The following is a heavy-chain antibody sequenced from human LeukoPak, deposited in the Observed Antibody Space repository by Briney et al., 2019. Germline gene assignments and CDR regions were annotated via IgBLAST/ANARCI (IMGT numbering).Heavy chain of an antibody. CDR1: GGSISSYY. CDR3: ARQHSSSYYYFDY. V-gene: IGHV4-59*08. D-gene: IGHD3-22*01. Sequence: SETLSLTCTVSGGSISSYYWSWIRQPPGKGLEWIGYNYYTGSTNYNPSLKSRVTISINTSKNQFSLKLSSVTAADTAVYYCARQHSSSYYYFDYWGQGTLVTVSS. J-gene: IGHJ4*02. CDR2: NYYTGST.